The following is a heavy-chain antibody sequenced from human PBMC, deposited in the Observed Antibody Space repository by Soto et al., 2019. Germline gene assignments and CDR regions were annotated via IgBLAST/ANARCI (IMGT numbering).Heavy chain of an antibody. J-gene: IGHJ3*01. CDR2: FMPLFGTA. CDR1: GG. D-gene: IGHD2-21*02. Sequence: QVQLVQAGAEVKKPGSSVRVSCKASGGINWVRQAPGHGLEWMGGFMPLFGTADYAQRFQGRVTITADELTTTSYMELRSLRSEYTAVYYCAKRAYCCGDCVAFDVWGQGTSVTVSS. CDR3: AKRAYCCGDCVAFDV. V-gene: IGHV1-69*01.